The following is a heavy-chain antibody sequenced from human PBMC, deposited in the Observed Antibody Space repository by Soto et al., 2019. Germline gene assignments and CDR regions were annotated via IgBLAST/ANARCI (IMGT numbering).Heavy chain of an antibody. V-gene: IGHV3-23*01. CDR1: GITFGSRA. CDR2: ITDSGGDA. Sequence: EVQLLESGGDLVQPGGSLRLSCVASGITFGSRAMSWVRQAPGEGLEWVSSITDSGGDAKYADSVRGRFTISRDNSKNTLLLQMNSLRAEDTAVYYCAKCLTTVTTIFDYWGQGALVTVSS. CDR3: AKCLTTVTTIFDY. J-gene: IGHJ4*02. D-gene: IGHD4-17*01.